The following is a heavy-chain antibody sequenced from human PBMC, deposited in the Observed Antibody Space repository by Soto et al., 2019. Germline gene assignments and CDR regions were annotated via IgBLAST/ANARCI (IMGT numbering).Heavy chain of an antibody. CDR3: ARCSIAAVSMDV. CDR1: GGTFSSYA. CDR2: IIPIFATA. J-gene: IGHJ6*02. Sequence: SVKVSCKASGGTFSSYAISWVRQAPGQGLEWMGRIIPIFATANYAQKFQGRVTITADESTTTAYMELSSLRSDDTAVYYCARCSIAAVSMDVWGQGTTVTVSS. V-gene: IGHV1-69*13. D-gene: IGHD6-6*01.